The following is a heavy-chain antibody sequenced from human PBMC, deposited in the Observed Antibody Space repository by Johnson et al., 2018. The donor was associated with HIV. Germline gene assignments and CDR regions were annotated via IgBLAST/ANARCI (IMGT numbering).Heavy chain of an antibody. J-gene: IGHJ3*02. D-gene: IGHD3-22*01. V-gene: IGHV3-23*04. CDR1: GFTFSSYA. CDR3: ARDRGYWDAFDI. CDR2: ISGSGGST. Sequence: EQLVESGGGLVQPGRSLRLSCAASGFTFSSYAMSWVRQAPGKGLEWVSAISGSGGSTYYADSVKGRFTISRDNSKNTLYLQMNSLRAEDTAVYYCARDRGYWDAFDIWGQGTMVTVSS.